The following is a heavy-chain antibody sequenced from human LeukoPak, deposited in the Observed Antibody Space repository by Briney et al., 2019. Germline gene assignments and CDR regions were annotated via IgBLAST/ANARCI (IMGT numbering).Heavy chain of an antibody. J-gene: IGHJ6*03. Sequence: SVKVSCKASGYTFTSHGISWVRQAPGQGLEWMGGIIPIFGTANYAQKFQGRVTITADESTSTAYMELSRLRSDDTAVYYCARDSLYYDSSGYYSPTHYYYMDVWGKGTTVTISS. CDR2: IIPIFGTA. D-gene: IGHD3-22*01. V-gene: IGHV1-69*13. CDR1: GYTFTSHG. CDR3: ARDSLYYDSSGYYSPTHYYYMDV.